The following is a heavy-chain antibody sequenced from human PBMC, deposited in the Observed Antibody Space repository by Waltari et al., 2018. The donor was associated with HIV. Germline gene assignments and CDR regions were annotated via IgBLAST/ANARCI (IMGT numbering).Heavy chain of an antibody. CDR3: ARVRGPYDSSGYFQYYFDY. D-gene: IGHD3-22*01. CDR2: IYYSGST. J-gene: IGHJ4*02. V-gene: IGHV4-30-4*01. Sequence: QVQLQESGPGLVKPSQTPSLTCTSSGGSISSGDYYWCWIRQPPGKGLEWIWYIYYSGSTYYNPSLKSRVTISVDTSKNQFSLKLSSVTAADTAVYYCARVRGPYDSSGYFQYYFDYWGQGTLVTVSS. CDR1: GGSISSGDYY.